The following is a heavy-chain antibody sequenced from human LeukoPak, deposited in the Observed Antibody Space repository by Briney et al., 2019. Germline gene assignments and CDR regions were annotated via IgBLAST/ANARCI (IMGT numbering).Heavy chain of an antibody. CDR3: ARVVGATTDYYYYMDV. D-gene: IGHD1-26*01. CDR1: GYSISSSNW. Sequence: SDTLSLTCAVSGYSISSSNWWGWIRQPPGKGLEWIGYIYYSGSIYYNPSLKSRVTMSVDTSKNQFSLKLSSVTAVDTAVYYCARVVGATTDYYYYMDVWGKGTTVTVSS. J-gene: IGHJ6*03. V-gene: IGHV4-28*05. CDR2: IYYSGSI.